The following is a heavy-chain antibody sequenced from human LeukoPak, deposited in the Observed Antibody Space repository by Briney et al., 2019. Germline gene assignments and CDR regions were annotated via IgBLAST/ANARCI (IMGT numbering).Heavy chain of an antibody. Sequence: SEALSLTCTVSGGSIGDYYWSWIRQPPGKGLEWIGYLYYSRKTNYSPSLKSRVTISADTSKTQVYLKLRSVTAADTAVYYCVRDLWGAVGTQYWGQGILVTASS. CDR1: GGSIGDYY. J-gene: IGHJ4*02. D-gene: IGHD1-26*01. CDR2: LYYSRKT. V-gene: IGHV4-59*01. CDR3: VRDLWGAVGTQY.